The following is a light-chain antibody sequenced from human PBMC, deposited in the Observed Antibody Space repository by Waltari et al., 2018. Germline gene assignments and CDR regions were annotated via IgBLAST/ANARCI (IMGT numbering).Light chain of an antibody. CDR2: DVE. J-gene: IGLJ1*01. CDR3: CSYAGRYTFV. V-gene: IGLV2-11*01. Sequence: QSALTQPRPVPGSPGQAVTISCTGSGSDVGGYTYASWYHHHPGRAPKVVIYDVEKRPSGVPERFSGSQSGKTASLTISGLQAEDEGDYYCCSYAGRYTFVFGSGTRVTVL. CDR1: GSDVGGYTY.